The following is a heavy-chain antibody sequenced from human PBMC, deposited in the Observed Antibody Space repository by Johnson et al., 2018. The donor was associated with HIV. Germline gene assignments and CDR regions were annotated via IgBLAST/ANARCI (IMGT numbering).Heavy chain of an antibody. D-gene: IGHD2-2*01. Sequence: QLVESGGGLVQPGRSLRLSCAASGFTFDDYAMHWVRQAPGKGLEWVSGINWNGGSTGYADSVKGRFTISRDTAKNSLYLQMNSLRAEDTALYYCARGKLPAALRRGDAFDIWGQGTMVTVSS. V-gene: IGHV3-9*01. CDR3: ARGKLPAALRRGDAFDI. J-gene: IGHJ3*02. CDR2: INWNGGST. CDR1: GFTFDDYA.